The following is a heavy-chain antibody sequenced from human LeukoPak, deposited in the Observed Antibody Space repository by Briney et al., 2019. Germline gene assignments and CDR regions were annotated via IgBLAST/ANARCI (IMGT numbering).Heavy chain of an antibody. J-gene: IGHJ6*03. CDR2: LIPFFGTS. D-gene: IGHD3-3*01. V-gene: IGHV1-69*13. CDR1: GGTFSDYA. Sequence: ASVKVSCKASGGTFSDYAISWLRQAPGQGLEWMGGLIPFFGTSNYAQGFQDRVTITADESTTTVYLEVSSLRSEDTAVYYCARGRRQDDYYDFWNGNPSNFYYYMDVWGKGTTVTVSS. CDR3: ARGRRQDDYYDFWNGNPSNFYYYMDV.